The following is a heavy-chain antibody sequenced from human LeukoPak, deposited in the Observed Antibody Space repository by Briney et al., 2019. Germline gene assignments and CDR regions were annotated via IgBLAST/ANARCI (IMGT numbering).Heavy chain of an antibody. J-gene: IGHJ6*04. CDR2: ISSSGSTI. CDR3: AELGITMIGGV. D-gene: IGHD3-10*02. Sequence: GGSLRLSCAASGFTFSSYEMNWVRQAPGKGLEWVSYISSSGSTIYYADSVKGRFTISRDNAKNSLYLQVNSLRAEDAAVYYCAELGITMIGGVWGKGTTVTISS. CDR1: GFTFSSYE. V-gene: IGHV3-48*03.